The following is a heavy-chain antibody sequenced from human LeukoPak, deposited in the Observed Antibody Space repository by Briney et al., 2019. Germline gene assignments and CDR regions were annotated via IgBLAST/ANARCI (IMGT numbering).Heavy chain of an antibody. CDR3: AKGLIPGTQDY. Sequence: GGSLRLSCAASGFTFSTNAMTWVSQAPGKGLEWVSVISGSGGSTYYADSVKGRFTISRDNSENTLSLQMNSLRAEDTALYYCAKGLIPGTQDYWGQGTLVTVSS. D-gene: IGHD3-16*01. CDR1: GFTFSTNA. V-gene: IGHV3-23*01. J-gene: IGHJ4*02. CDR2: ISGSGGST.